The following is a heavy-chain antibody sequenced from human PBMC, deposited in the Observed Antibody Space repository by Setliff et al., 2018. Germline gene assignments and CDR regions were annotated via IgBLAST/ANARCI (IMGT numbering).Heavy chain of an antibody. Sequence: SETLSLTCTVSGGSISSYYWSWTRQPPGKRLEWIGYIYYSGSTNYNPSLESRVTISVDTSKNQFSLRLNSATAADTAVYYCARLRGAFDYWDQGTLVTVSS. CDR3: ARLRGAFDY. CDR2: IYYSGST. CDR1: GGSISSYY. D-gene: IGHD3-16*01. J-gene: IGHJ4*02. V-gene: IGHV4-59*01.